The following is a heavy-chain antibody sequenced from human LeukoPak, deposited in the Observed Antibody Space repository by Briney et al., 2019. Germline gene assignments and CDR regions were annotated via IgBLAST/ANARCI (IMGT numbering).Heavy chain of an antibody. D-gene: IGHD3-9*01. V-gene: IGHV3-23*01. CDR2: ISGSGGST. CDR3: AKDVLRYFDWSSSADYFDY. J-gene: IGHJ4*02. Sequence: GGSLRLSCAASGFTFSSYAMSWVRQAPGKGLEWVAAISGSGGSTYYADSVKGRFTISRDNSKNTLYLQMNSLRAEDTAVYYSAKDVLRYFDWSSSADYFDYWGQGTLVTVSS. CDR1: GFTFSSYA.